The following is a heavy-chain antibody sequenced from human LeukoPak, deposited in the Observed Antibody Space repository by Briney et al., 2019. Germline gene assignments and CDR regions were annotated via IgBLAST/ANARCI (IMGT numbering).Heavy chain of an antibody. D-gene: IGHD2-2*01. CDR1: GFTFSNYW. CDR2: IKQDGSED. CDR3: ARNRWSSTSCFFDY. J-gene: IGHJ4*02. V-gene: IGHV3-7*01. Sequence: GGSLRLSCVATGFTFSNYWMTWVRQAPGKGLEWVANIKQDGSEDYYVDSVRGRFTISRDNAKNSLYLQMNSLRAADTAVYYCARNRWSSTSCFFDYWGQGMLVTVSS.